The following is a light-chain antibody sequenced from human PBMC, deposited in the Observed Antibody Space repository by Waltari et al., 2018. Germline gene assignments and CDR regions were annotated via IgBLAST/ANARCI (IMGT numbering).Light chain of an antibody. CDR3: QHYKNLPVS. CDR1: QSVSIY. J-gene: IGKJ1*01. V-gene: IGKV3-20*01. Sequence: IVLTQSPGTLSLSPGERATLSCRASQSVSIYLARYQQKPGQAPRLLIYHTSTRATGIPDRFSGSGSGTDFSLTISGLEPEDFAVYYCQHYKNLPVSFGQGTRVEIK. CDR2: HTS.